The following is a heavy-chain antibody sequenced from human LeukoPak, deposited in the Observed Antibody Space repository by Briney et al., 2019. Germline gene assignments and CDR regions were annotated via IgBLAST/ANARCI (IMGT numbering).Heavy chain of an antibody. CDR1: GFTFSSYV. Sequence: GGSLRLSCAASGFTFSSYVMSWVRQAPGKGLEWVSVISGSGGDTDYADSVRGRFTISRDNSQNTLYLQMNSLRAEDTAVYYCARAGCSSASCKYYFDYWGQGTLVTVSS. D-gene: IGHD2-2*01. J-gene: IGHJ4*02. V-gene: IGHV3-23*01. CDR2: ISGSGGDT. CDR3: ARAGCSSASCKYYFDY.